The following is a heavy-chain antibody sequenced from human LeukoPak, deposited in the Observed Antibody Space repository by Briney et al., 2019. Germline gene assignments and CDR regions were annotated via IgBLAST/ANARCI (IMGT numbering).Heavy chain of an antibody. J-gene: IGHJ4*02. D-gene: IGHD3-22*01. CDR2: INHSGST. CDR3: ARGNYYDSSGYDY. CDR1: GGSISSYY. Sequence: PSETLSLTCTVSGGSISSYYWSWIRQPPGKGLEWIGEINHSGSTNYNPSLKSRVTISVDTSKNQFSLKLSSVTAADTAVYYCARGNYYDSSGYDYWGQGTLVTVSS. V-gene: IGHV4-34*01.